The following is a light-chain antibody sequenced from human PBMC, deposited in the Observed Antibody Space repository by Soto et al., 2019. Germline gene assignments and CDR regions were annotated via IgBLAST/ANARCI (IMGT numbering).Light chain of an antibody. CDR3: SSYAGSNNVI. CDR2: EVS. CDR1: SSDVGGYNP. V-gene: IGLV2-8*01. Sequence: QSALTQPPSASGSPGQSVTISCTGTSSDVGGYNPVSWFQQHPGKAPKLMIYEVSKRPSGVPDRFSGSKSGNTASLTVSGLQAEDEADYYCSSYAGSNNVIFGGGTKLTVL. J-gene: IGLJ2*01.